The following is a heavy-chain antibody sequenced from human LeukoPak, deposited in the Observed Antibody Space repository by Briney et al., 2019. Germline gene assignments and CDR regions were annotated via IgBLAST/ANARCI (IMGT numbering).Heavy chain of an antibody. V-gene: IGHV3-30-3*01. Sequence: SGGSLRLSCAASGFTFSSYAMHWVRQAPGKGLEWVAVISYDGSNKYYADSVKSRFTISRDNSKNTLYLQMNSLRAEDTAVYYCARAHLRYCSSTSCYTAGEYFQHWGQGTLVTVSS. CDR2: ISYDGSNK. J-gene: IGHJ1*01. D-gene: IGHD2-2*02. CDR3: ARAHLRYCSSTSCYTAGEYFQH. CDR1: GFTFSSYA.